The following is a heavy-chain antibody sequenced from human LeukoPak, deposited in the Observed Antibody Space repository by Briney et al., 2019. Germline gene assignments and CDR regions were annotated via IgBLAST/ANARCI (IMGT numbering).Heavy chain of an antibody. J-gene: IGHJ6*03. CDR3: ARGRVSYYYMDV. D-gene: IGHD6-13*01. Sequence: GXXLRLSCAASGFTFSSYSRNWVGQAAGKGVEWGSSISSSSSNIYYADSVKGRFTISRYNAKNSLYLQINSLRAEDTAVYYCARGRVSYYYMDVWGKGTTVTVSS. CDR2: ISSSSSNI. V-gene: IGHV3-21*01. CDR1: GFTFSSYS.